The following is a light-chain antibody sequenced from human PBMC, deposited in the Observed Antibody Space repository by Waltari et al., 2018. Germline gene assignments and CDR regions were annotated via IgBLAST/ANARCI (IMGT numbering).Light chain of an antibody. V-gene: IGLV1-51*01. CDR1: SSDIGSHY. CDR2: DDT. CDR3: ATWDSSLDAGV. Sequence: QSVLTQPPSVSAAPGQKVTISCSGSSSDIGSHYVSWYQQVPGTAPKLLISDDTKRPSGIPDRFSGSKSGTSATLGITGLQTGDEVVYYCATWDSSLDAGVFGGGTKLTVL. J-gene: IGLJ3*02.